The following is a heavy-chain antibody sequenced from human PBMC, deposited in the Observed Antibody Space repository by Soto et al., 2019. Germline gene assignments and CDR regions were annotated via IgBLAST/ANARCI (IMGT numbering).Heavy chain of an antibody. CDR3: ARDERVTIFGGFDP. Sequence: GASVKVSCKASGYTFTGYYMHWVRQAPGQGLEWMGWINPNSGGTNYAQKFQGWVTMTRDTSISTAYMELSRLRSDDTAVYYCARDERVTIFGGFDPWGQGTLVTVSS. J-gene: IGHJ5*02. V-gene: IGHV1-2*04. D-gene: IGHD3-9*01. CDR1: GYTFTGYY. CDR2: INPNSGGT.